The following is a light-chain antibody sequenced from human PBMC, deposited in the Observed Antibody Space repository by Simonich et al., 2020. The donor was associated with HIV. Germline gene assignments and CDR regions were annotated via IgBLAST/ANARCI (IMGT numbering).Light chain of an antibody. CDR2: KAS. V-gene: IGKV1-5*03. CDR1: KSISSC. CDR3: QQYDSLPLT. Sequence: DIQMTQPPSTLSASVGDRVTITCRASKSISSCLAWYQQKPGKAPKLLIYKASSLESGVPSRFSGSGSGTEFTLTISSLQPDDFATYYCQQYDSLPLTFGGGSKVEIK. J-gene: IGKJ4*01.